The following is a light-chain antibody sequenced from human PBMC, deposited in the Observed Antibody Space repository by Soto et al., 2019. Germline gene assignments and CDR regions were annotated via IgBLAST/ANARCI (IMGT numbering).Light chain of an antibody. V-gene: IGKV3-15*01. CDR1: QTVASN. CDR2: GAS. Sequence: EIVMTQSPSSLSVSPGDGATLSCRASQTVASNLAWYQQKPGQGPRLLIHGASTRAAGVPARFSGSGSGTDFNLTISSRQSEDFAVYYCQQYHNWPPQYTFGQGTRLQIK. J-gene: IGKJ2*01. CDR3: QQYHNWPPQYT.